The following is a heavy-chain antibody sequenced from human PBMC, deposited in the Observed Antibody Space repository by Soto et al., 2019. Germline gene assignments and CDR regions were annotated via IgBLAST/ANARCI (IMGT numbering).Heavy chain of an antibody. Sequence: PGGSLRLSCAASGFTFSDYYMSWIRQAPGKGLEWVSYISSSGSTIYYADSVKGRFTISRDNAKNSLYLQMNSLRAEDTAVYYCARSPPDSYVWGSYRYTSCPWFAPSGQGTLVPVSS. CDR2: ISSSGSTI. V-gene: IGHV3-11*01. J-gene: IGHJ5*02. CDR3: ARSPPDSYVWGSYRYTSCPWFAP. D-gene: IGHD3-16*02. CDR1: GFTFSDYY.